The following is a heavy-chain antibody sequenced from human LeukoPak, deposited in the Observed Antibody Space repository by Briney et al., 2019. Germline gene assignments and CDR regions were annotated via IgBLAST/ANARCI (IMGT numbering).Heavy chain of an antibody. CDR2: ISSSSTYI. V-gene: IGHV3-21*01. CDR1: GFTFSSYS. D-gene: IGHD2-8*01. Sequence: RGSLRLSCAASGFTFSSYSISWVRQAPGKGLEWVSSISSSSTYIYYADSVKGRFTISRDNAKNSLYLQMNSLRAEDTAVYYCARDQWFDIWGQGTMVTVSS. CDR3: ARDQWFDI. J-gene: IGHJ3*02.